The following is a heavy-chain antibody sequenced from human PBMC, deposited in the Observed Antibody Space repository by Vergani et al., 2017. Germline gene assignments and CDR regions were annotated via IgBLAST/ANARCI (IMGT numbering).Heavy chain of an antibody. CDR3: ARTPAMGYCSGGSCYPFGY. Sequence: EVQLVESGGGLIQPGGSLRLSCAASGFTVSSNYMSWVRQAPGKGLEWVSVIYSGGSTYYADSVKGRFTISRDNSKNTLYLQMNSLRAEDTAVYYCARTPAMGYCSGGSCYPFGYWGQGTLVTVSS. D-gene: IGHD2-15*01. V-gene: IGHV3-53*01. CDR1: GFTVSSNY. CDR2: IYSGGST. J-gene: IGHJ4*02.